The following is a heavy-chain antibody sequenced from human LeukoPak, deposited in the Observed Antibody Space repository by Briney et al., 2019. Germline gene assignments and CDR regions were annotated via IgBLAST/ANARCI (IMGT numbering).Heavy chain of an antibody. D-gene: IGHD3-10*01. V-gene: IGHV3-21*01. CDR1: GFTFSSYG. Sequence: GGTLRLSCAASGFTFSSYGMSWVRQAPGKGLEWVSSISSSSSYIYYADSVKGRFTISRDNAKNSLYLQMNSLRAEDTAVYYCARDNPYYYGSGSHIHYYYYMDVWGKGTTVTISS. CDR3: ARDNPYYYGSGSHIHYYYYMDV. CDR2: ISSSSSYI. J-gene: IGHJ6*03.